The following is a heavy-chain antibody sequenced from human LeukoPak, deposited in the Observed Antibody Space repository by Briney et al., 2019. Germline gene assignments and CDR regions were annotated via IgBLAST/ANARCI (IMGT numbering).Heavy chain of an antibody. CDR2: IYHSGST. CDR3: ASNWSDFVY. V-gene: IGHV4-30-2*01. Sequence: SETLSLTCTVSGGSISSGGYYWSWIRQPPGKGLEWIGYIYHSGSTYYNPSLKSRVTISVDRSKNQFSLKLSSVTAADTAVYYCASNWSDFVYWGQGILVTVSS. J-gene: IGHJ4*02. D-gene: IGHD1-1*01. CDR1: GGSISSGGYY.